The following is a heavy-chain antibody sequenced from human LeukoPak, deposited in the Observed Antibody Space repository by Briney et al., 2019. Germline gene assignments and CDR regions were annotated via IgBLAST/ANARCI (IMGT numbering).Heavy chain of an antibody. CDR3: ARDRGVTTDWYYFDY. Sequence: GGSLRLSCAASGFTFSSYSMNWVRQAPGKGLEWVSYISSSGSTIYYADSVKGRFTISRDNAKNSLYLQMNSLRAEDTAVYYCARDRGVTTDWYYFDYWGQGTLVTVSS. D-gene: IGHD4-17*01. J-gene: IGHJ4*02. CDR1: GFTFSSYS. CDR2: ISSSGSTI. V-gene: IGHV3-48*04.